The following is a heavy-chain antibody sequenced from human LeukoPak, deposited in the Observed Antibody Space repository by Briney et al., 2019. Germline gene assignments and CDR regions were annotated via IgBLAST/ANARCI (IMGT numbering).Heavy chain of an antibody. V-gene: IGHV4-61*02. D-gene: IGHD5-24*01. J-gene: IGHJ3*01. CDR1: GASVSTTAYF. CDR3: ASYREAYDLYPHGLDV. CDR2: IYASGNI. Sequence: SSETLSLTCSVSGASVSTTAYFWNWIRQPAGEGLEWIGRIYASGNIHYNPSLKSRVTMSLDTPKNQFSLSMNSVTAADSAVYFCASYREAYDLYPHGLDVWGRGTVVTVS.